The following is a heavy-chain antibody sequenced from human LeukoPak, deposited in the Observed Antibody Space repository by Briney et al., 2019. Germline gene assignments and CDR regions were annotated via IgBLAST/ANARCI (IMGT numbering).Heavy chain of an antibody. D-gene: IGHD1-14*01. CDR2: ISSSSSYI. Sequence: GGSLRLSCAASGFTFSSYSMNWVRQAPGKGLEWVSSISSSSSYIYYADSVMGRFTISRDNAKDSLYLQMNSLRAEDTAVYYCAREQGTRRSAFDIWGQGTMVTVSS. CDR1: GFTFSSYS. J-gene: IGHJ3*02. CDR3: AREQGTRRSAFDI. V-gene: IGHV3-21*01.